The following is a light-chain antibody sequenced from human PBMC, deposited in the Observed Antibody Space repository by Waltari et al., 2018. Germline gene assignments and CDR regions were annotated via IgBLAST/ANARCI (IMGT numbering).Light chain of an antibody. V-gene: IGLV1-51*01. CDR2: DNK. CDR1: SSNIGNYY. J-gene: IGLJ2*01. CDR3: ATWDNNLKDVV. Sequence: QSVLTQPPSVSAAPGQKVTISCSGSSSNIGNYYVSWYYQLPGAAPKLLIYDNKARPSGMPDRFSASKSGTSATLGITGLQIGDEADYYCATWDNNLKDVVFVGGTKLTVL.